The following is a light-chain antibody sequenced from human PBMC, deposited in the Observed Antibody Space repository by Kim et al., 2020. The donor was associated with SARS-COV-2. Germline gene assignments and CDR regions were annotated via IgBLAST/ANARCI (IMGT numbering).Light chain of an antibody. Sequence: DIVMTQSPDSLAVSLGERATINCKSSQSILYSPSNTNYLAWYQQRPRQPPKLLIYWSSTRESGVPDRFRGSGSGTDFTLTISRLQPEDVAVYHCQQYFAFPYTFGQGTKLEL. CDR2: WSS. V-gene: IGKV4-1*01. CDR1: QSILYSPSNTNY. CDR3: QQYFAFPYT. J-gene: IGKJ2*01.